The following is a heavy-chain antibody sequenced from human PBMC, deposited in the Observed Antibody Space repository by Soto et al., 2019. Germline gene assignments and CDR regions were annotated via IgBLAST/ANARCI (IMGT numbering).Heavy chain of an antibody. V-gene: IGHV4-39*01. CDR3: ARATVERATIVFDY. CDR2: IYNSGST. D-gene: IGHD5-12*01. CDR1: GGTISSSSDY. J-gene: IGHJ4*02. Sequence: TSETLSLTCSVSGGTISSSSDYWGWIRQSPGKGLEWIGNIYNSGSTYYNPSLESRVTISVDTSKNQFSLKLRSVTASDTAVYYCARATVERATIVFDYWGQGTLVTVSS.